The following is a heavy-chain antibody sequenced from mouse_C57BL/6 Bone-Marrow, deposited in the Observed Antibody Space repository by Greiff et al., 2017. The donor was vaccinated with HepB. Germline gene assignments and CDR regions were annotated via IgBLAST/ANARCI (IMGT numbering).Heavy chain of an antibody. CDR3: ARNPVVATDY. CDR1: GFTFSSYG. V-gene: IGHV5-6*01. J-gene: IGHJ2*01. Sequence: EVQVVESGGDLVKPGGSLKLSCAASGFTFSSYGMSSVRQTPDKRLEWVATISSGGSYTYYPDSVKGRFTISRDNAKNTLYLQMSSLKSEDTAMYYCARNPVVATDYWGQGTTLTVSS. CDR2: ISSGGSYT. D-gene: IGHD1-1*01.